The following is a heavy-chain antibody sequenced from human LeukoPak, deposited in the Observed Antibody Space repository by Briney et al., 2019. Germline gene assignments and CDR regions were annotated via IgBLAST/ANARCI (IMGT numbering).Heavy chain of an antibody. CDR1: GGSISSSSYY. CDR2: IYYSGST. D-gene: IGHD3-16*01. J-gene: IGHJ6*03. V-gene: IGHV4-39*01. Sequence: SETLSLTCTVSGGSISSSSYYWGWIRQPPGKGLEWIGTIYYSGSTYYNPSLKSRVTISVDTSKNQFSLKLSSVTAADTAVYYCAIIPLEDPGPMDVWGKGTTVIVSS. CDR3: AIIPLEDPGPMDV.